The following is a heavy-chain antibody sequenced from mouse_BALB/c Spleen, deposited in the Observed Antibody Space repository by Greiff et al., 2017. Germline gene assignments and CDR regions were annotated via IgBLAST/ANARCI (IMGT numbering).Heavy chain of an antibody. Sequence: EVKLEESGGGLVQPGGSRKLSCAASGFTFSSFGMHWVRQAPEKGLEWVAYISSGSSTIYYADTVKGRFTISRDNPKNTLFLQMTSLRSEDTAMYYCARSYNFPFDYWGQGTTLTVSS. J-gene: IGHJ2*01. D-gene: IGHD4-1*02. CDR1: GFTFSSFG. V-gene: IGHV5-17*02. CDR3: ARSYNFPFDY. CDR2: ISSGSSTI.